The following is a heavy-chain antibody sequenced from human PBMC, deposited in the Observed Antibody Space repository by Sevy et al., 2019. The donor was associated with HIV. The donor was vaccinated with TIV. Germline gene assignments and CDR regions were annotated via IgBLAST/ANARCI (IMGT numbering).Heavy chain of an antibody. CDR2: IKQDGSEK. Sequence: GGSLRLSCAASGFTFSSYWMSWVRQAPGKGLEWVAKIKQDGSEKYYVAFGKGRFTISRDNAKKSLYLQMNGLRAEDTAVYYCARGTGYCSGGSCYSYYWGQGTLVTVSS. CDR3: ARGTGYCSGGSCYSYY. D-gene: IGHD2-15*01. CDR1: GFTFSSYW. V-gene: IGHV3-7*04. J-gene: IGHJ4*02.